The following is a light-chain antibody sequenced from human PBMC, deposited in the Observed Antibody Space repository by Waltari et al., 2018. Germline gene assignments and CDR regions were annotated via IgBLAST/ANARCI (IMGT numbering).Light chain of an antibody. V-gene: IGLV3-25*03. J-gene: IGLJ1*01. CDR3: QSADSSGAYV. Sequence: SYELTQSPSVSVSPGQTARTTCSGDALPKQYGYWYQQKQGHAPVLVIYKDSERPSGIPERFSGSSSGTTVTLTISGVQAEDEADYYCQSADSSGAYVFGSGTKVTVL. CDR1: ALPKQY. CDR2: KDS.